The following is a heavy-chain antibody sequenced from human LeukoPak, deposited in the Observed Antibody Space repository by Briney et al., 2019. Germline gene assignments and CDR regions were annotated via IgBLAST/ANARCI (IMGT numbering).Heavy chain of an antibody. CDR1: GDSISSSSYY. Sequence: KPSETLSLTCTVSGDSISSSSYYWGWIRQPPGKGLEWIGAIYSSGSTYYNPSLKSRVTISVDTSKNQFSLRLSSVTAADTAVYYCARRRRIVGATPGAFDIWGQGTMVTVSS. V-gene: IGHV4-39*01. CDR3: ARRRRIVGATPGAFDI. D-gene: IGHD1-26*01. CDR2: IYSSGST. J-gene: IGHJ3*02.